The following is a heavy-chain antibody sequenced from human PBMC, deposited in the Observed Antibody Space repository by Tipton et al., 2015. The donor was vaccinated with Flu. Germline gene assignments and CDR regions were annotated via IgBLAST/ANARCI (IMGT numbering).Heavy chain of an antibody. D-gene: IGHD6-19*01. Sequence: SLRLSCAASGFTFSSYAMHWVRQAPGKGLGWVAVISYDGSNKYYADSVKGRFTISRDNSKNTLYLQMNSLRAEDTAVYYCARDHSSGWQDWYFDLWGRGTLVTVSS. CDR2: ISYDGSNK. V-gene: IGHV3-30*01. CDR3: ARDHSSGWQDWYFDL. J-gene: IGHJ2*01. CDR1: GFTFSSYA.